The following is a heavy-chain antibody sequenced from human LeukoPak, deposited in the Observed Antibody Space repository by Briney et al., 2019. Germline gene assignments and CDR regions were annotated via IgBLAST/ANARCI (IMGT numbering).Heavy chain of an antibody. D-gene: IGHD4-17*01. V-gene: IGHV4-59*01. CDR2: IYYSGST. CDR1: GGSISSYY. CDR3: AREWYGDYGRYFDY. Sequence: SETLSLTCTVSGGSISSYYWSWIRQPPGKGLEWIGCIYYSGSTNYNPSLKSRVTISVDTSKNQFSLKLSSVTAADTAVYYCAREWYGDYGRYFDYWGQGTLVTVSS. J-gene: IGHJ4*02.